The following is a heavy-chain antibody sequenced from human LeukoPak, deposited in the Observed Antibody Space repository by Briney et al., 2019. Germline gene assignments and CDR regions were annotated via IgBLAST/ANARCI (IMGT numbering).Heavy chain of an antibody. D-gene: IGHD5-12*01. J-gene: IGHJ6*02. Sequence: GGSLRLSCAASGFTVSSNYMSWVRQAPGKGLEWVSVIYSGGSTYYADSVKGRFTISRDNSKNTLYLQMNSLRAEDTAVYYCAREVVARNYCYYGMDVWGQGTTVTVSS. CDR2: IYSGGST. CDR3: AREVVARNYCYYGMDV. V-gene: IGHV3-53*05. CDR1: GFTVSSNY.